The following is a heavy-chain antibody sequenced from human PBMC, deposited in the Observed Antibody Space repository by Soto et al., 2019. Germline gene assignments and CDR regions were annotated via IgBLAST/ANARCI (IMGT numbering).Heavy chain of an antibody. D-gene: IGHD1-1*01. CDR1: GFTVSNNY. Sequence: EVQLVESGGGLVQPGGSLRLSCSASGFTVSNNYMRWVRQAPGKGLEWVSLIYSGGATYYAASVKGRFTISRDNSKNTLYPQMNSLRAEDTAVYYCARDGTYNWVGGQGILVTVSS. CDR2: IYSGGAT. V-gene: IGHV3-66*01. CDR3: ARDGTYNWV. J-gene: IGHJ4*02.